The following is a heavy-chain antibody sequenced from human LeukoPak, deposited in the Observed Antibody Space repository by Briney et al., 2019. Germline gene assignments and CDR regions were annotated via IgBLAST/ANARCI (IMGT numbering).Heavy chain of an antibody. V-gene: IGHV4-34*01. J-gene: IGHJ2*01. CDR2: INHSGST. CDR1: GGSFSGYY. Sequence: SETLSLTCAVYGGSFSGYYWSWIRQPPGKGLEWIGEINHSGSTNYNPSLKSRVTISVDTSKNQFSLKLSSVTAADTAVYYCARVPYDFWSGYYTLPDWYFDLWGRGTLVTVSS. CDR3: ARVPYDFWSGYYTLPDWYFDL. D-gene: IGHD3-3*01.